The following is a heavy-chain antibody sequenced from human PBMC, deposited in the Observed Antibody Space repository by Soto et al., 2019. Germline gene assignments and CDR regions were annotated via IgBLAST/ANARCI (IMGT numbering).Heavy chain of an antibody. CDR3: ARDSSGWYHYYYGMDV. D-gene: IGHD6-19*01. V-gene: IGHV3-23*01. CDR2: ISGSGGST. J-gene: IGHJ6*02. Sequence: GGSLRLSCAASGFTFSSYAMSWVRQAPGKGLEWVSAISGSGGSTYYADSVKGRFTISRDNAKNSLYLQMNSLRAEDTAVYYCARDSSGWYHYYYGMDVWGQGTTVTVSS. CDR1: GFTFSSYA.